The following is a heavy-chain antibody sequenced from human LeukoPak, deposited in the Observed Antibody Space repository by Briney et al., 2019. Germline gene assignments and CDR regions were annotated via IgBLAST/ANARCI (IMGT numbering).Heavy chain of an antibody. Sequence: GGSLRLSCAASGFTFSSYSMNWVRQAPGKGLEWLSYISSSSTKYYADSVKGRFTISRDNAKSSLFLQMNSLRAEDTAVYYCARDGGATMVRGVATYDSWGQGTLVTVSS. CDR3: ARDGGATMVRGVATYDS. CDR2: ISSSSTK. CDR1: GFTFSSYS. V-gene: IGHV3-48*04. D-gene: IGHD3-10*01. J-gene: IGHJ4*02.